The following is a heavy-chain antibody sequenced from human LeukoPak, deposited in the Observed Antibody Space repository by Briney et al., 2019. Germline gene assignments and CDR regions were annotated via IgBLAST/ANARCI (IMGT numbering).Heavy chain of an antibody. CDR3: ARDIVVVPAEGGWFDP. CDR2: MNPNSGNT. J-gene: IGHJ5*02. V-gene: IGHV1-8*01. Sequence: ASMKVSCKASGYTFTSYDINWVRQATGQGLEWMGWMNPNSGNTGYAQKFQGRVTMTRNTSISTAYMELSSLRSEDTAVYYCARDIVVVPAEGGWFDPWGQGTLVTVSS. D-gene: IGHD2-2*01. CDR1: GYTFTSYD.